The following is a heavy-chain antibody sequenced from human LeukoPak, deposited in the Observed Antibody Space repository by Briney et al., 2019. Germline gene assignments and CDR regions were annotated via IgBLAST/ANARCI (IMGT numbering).Heavy chain of an antibody. J-gene: IGHJ4*02. Sequence: SETLSLTCAVSGGSISTRNWWSWVRQPPGKGLEWIGEIYHSGSTNYNPSLKSRVTISVDKSTDQVSLHLSSVTAADTAVYYCAREATSSFDYWGQGTLVTVSS. CDR1: GGSISTRNW. CDR3: AREATSSFDY. V-gene: IGHV4-4*02. CDR2: IYHSGST.